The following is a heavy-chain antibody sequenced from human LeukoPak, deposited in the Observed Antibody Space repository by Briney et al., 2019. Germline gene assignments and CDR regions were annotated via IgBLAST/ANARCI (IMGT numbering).Heavy chain of an antibody. D-gene: IGHD2-2*02. J-gene: IGHJ4*02. CDR2: INHSGST. V-gene: IGHV4-34*01. CDR3: ARLYSPEPIYYFDY. Sequence: PSETLSLTCAVYGGSFSGYYWSWIRQPPGKGLEWIGEINHSGSTNYNPSLKSRVTISVDTSKNQFSLKLSSVTAADTAVYYCARLYSPEPIYYFDYWGQGTLVTVSS. CDR1: GGSFSGYY.